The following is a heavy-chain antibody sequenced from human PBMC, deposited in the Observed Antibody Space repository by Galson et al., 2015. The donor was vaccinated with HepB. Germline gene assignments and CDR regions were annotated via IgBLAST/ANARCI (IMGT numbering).Heavy chain of an antibody. J-gene: IGHJ4*02. CDR1: GFTFRIYA. V-gene: IGHV3-23*01. Sequence: SLRLSCAASGFTFRIYAMSWVRQAPGKGLEWISAISGSGGSTYYADSVKGRFTISRDNSKNTLYLQMNSLRAGDTAVYYCSYGSKTWDSDYWGQGTLVTVSS. D-gene: IGHD4/OR15-4a*01. CDR2: ISGSGGST. CDR3: SYGSKTWDSDY.